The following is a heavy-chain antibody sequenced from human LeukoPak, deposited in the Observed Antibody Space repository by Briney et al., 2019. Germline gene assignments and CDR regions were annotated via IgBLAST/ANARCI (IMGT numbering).Heavy chain of an antibody. J-gene: IGHJ3*02. V-gene: IGHV4-38-2*02. CDR2: IYHSGST. Sequence: SETLSLTCTVSGYSISSGYYWGWIRQPPGKGLEWIGSIYHSGSTNYDPSLKSRVTISVDTSKNQFSLKLSSVTAADTAVYYCARVRAWLLLRDAFDIWGQGTMVTVSS. CDR3: ARVRAWLLLRDAFDI. D-gene: IGHD3-22*01. CDR1: GYSISSGYY.